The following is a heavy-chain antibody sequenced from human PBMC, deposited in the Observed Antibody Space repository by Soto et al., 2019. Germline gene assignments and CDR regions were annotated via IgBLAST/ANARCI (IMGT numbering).Heavy chain of an antibody. CDR2: IYHSGGT. CDR3: ARDWCTGFYQLDS. Sequence: PSETLSLTCAVSGYSISTGFNWAWIRQPPGKGLEWIGSIYHSGGTYYNLSLKSRVTISSDASKNQISLKLSSVTAADTALYYCARDWCTGFYQLDSWGQGTLVTVSS. D-gene: IGHD2-2*01. J-gene: IGHJ4*02. CDR1: GYSISTGFN. V-gene: IGHV4-38-2*02.